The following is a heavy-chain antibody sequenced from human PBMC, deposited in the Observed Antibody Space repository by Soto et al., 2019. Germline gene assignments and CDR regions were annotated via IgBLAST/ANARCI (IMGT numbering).Heavy chain of an antibody. Sequence: PGGSLRLSCATSGFTFSSYAMTWVRRAPGKGLEWVSSIGGTTDGTYYADSVKGRFTISRDKPKNTLYLEMNSLRAEDTAIYYCAKDQRDYCSTTGCLAPGHYMDVWGKGTTVTVSS. CDR3: AKDQRDYCSTTGCLAPGHYMDV. CDR2: IGGTTDGT. CDR1: GFTFSSYA. V-gene: IGHV3-23*01. D-gene: IGHD2-2*01. J-gene: IGHJ6*03.